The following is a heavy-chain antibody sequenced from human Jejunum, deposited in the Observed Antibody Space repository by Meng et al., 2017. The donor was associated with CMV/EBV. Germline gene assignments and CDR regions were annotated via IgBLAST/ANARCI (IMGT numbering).Heavy chain of an antibody. D-gene: IGHD6-6*01. CDR3: VREQFLTGSSIDY. CDR2: VYQSGAT. CDR1: GYSISSGSY. Sequence: VPGYSISSGSYWAWIRQSPGKGLEWLGSVYQSGATFYNPSIKSRVSMSMDMSKNQFSLKVTSVTAADTAVYYCVREQFLTGSSIDYWGQGTLVTVSS. J-gene: IGHJ4*02. V-gene: IGHV4-38-2*02.